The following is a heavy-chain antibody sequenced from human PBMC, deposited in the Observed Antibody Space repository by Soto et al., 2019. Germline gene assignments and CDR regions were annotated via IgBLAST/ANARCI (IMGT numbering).Heavy chain of an antibody. CDR1: GFRFSAYW. Sequence: EVQLVESGGGLVQPGGSLRLSCEASGFRFSAYWMSWVRQAPGKGLEWVANIKQDGSEQYYVDSVKGRFTISRNNAKNSLYLQMNSLRAEDTAVFYCARDFDVWGRGTLVTVSS. CDR3: ARDFDV. V-gene: IGHV3-7*01. J-gene: IGHJ2*01. CDR2: IKQDGSEQ.